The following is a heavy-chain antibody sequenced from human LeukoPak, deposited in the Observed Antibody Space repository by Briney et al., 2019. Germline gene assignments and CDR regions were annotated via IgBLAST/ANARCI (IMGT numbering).Heavy chain of an antibody. J-gene: IGHJ3*02. CDR1: GFTFDDYA. V-gene: IGHV3-9*01. CDR3: ARDRVSGYYSRDDAFDI. CDR2: ISWNSGSI. Sequence: GRSLRLSCAASGFTFDDYAMHWVRQAPGKGLEWVSGISWNSGSIGYADSVKGRFTISRDNAKNSLYLQMNSLRAEDTAVYYCARDRVSGYYSRDDAFDIWGQGTMVTVSS. D-gene: IGHD3-22*01.